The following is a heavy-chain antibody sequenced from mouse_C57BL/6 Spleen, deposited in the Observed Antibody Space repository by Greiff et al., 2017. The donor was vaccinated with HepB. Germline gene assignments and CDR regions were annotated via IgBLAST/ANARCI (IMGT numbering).Heavy chain of an antibody. D-gene: IGHD1-1*01. V-gene: IGHV5-17*01. CDR3: ARPNYGSSSNYFDY. CDR1: GFTFSDYG. CDR2: ISSGSSTI. J-gene: IGHJ2*01. Sequence: EVKLQESGGGLVKPGGSLKLSCAASGFTFSDYGMHWVRQAPEKGLEWVAYISSGSSTIYYADTVKGRFTISRDNAKNTLFLQMTSLRSEDTAMYYCARPNYGSSSNYFDYWGQGTTLTVSS.